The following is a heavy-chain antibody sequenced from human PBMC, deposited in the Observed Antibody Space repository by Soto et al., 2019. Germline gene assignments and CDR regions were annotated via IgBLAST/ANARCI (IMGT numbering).Heavy chain of an antibody. CDR2: IYPGDSDT. CDR1: GYSFTSYW. J-gene: IGHJ6*02. V-gene: IGHV5-51*01. Sequence: PGESLKISCKGSGYSFTSYWIGWVRQMPGKGLEWMGIIYPGDSDTRYSPSFQGQVTISADKSISTAYLQWSSLKASDTAMYYCARQTFSATRNYSGMDVWGQGTTVTVS. CDR3: ARQTFSATRNYSGMDV.